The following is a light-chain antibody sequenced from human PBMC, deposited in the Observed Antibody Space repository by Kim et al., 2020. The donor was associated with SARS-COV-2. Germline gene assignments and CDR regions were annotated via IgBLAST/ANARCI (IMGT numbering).Light chain of an antibody. CDR2: AAS. V-gene: IGKV1-39*01. J-gene: IGKJ1*01. Sequence: ASVGDSITITCRASQSISSYLNWYQQQPGKAPKLLIYAASSLQSGVPSRCSGSGSGTAFTLTISSLQPEDFATYYCQQSYSTPRTFGQGTKVDIK. CDR3: QQSYSTPRT. CDR1: QSISSY.